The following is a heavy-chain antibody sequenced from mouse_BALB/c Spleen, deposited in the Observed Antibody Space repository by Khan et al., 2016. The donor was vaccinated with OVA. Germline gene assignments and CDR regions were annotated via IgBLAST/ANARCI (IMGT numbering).Heavy chain of an antibody. J-gene: IGHJ3*01. D-gene: IGHD2-2*01. Sequence: QVQLKESGAELVKPGASVRLSCKASGYTFTSYYLYWVKQRPGQGLEWIGDINPRSGGTNFNEKFKSKATLTVDKSSSTAYIQLNSLTSEDAAVYYCTSSGYGSFAYWGQGTLVTVSA. V-gene: IGHV1S81*02. CDR1: GYTFTSYY. CDR2: INPRSGGT. CDR3: TSSGYGSFAY.